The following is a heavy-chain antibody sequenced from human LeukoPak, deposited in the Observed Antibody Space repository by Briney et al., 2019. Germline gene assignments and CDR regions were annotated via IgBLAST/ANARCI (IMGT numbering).Heavy chain of an antibody. CDR2: FDPEDGET. CDR3: ARDLGSYGYSGFDY. Sequence: ASVTVSCKVSGYTLTELSMHWVRQAPGKGLEWMGGFDPEDGETIYAQKFQGRVTMTEDTSTDTAYMELSSLRSEDTAVYYCARDLGSYGYSGFDYWGQGTLVTVSS. D-gene: IGHD5-18*01. V-gene: IGHV1-24*01. CDR1: GYTLTELS. J-gene: IGHJ4*02.